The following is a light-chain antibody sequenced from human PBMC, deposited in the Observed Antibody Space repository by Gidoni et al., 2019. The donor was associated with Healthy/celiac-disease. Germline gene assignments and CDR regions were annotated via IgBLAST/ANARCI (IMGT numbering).Light chain of an antibody. CDR3: GPWDSSLSAVV. Sequence: QSVLTQPPSVSAAPGQKVTISCSGSSSNIGNNYVSWYQQLPGTAPKLLIYENNKRPSGIPDRFSRSKSGTSATLGITGLQTGDEADYYCGPWDSSLSAVVFG. CDR2: ENN. CDR1: SSNIGNNY. V-gene: IGLV1-51*02. J-gene: IGLJ2*01.